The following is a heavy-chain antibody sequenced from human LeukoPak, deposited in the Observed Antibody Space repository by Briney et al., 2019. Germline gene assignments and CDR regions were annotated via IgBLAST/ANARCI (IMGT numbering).Heavy chain of an antibody. CDR2: ISSSSSYI. D-gene: IGHD6-19*01. Sequence: GGSLRLSCAASGFTFSSYSMNWVRQAPGKALEWVSSISSSSSYIYYADSVKGRFTISRDNAKNSLYLQMNSLRAEDTAVYYCARVSIAVAGTSFDYWGQGTLVTVYS. CDR1: GFTFSSYS. CDR3: ARVSIAVAGTSFDY. V-gene: IGHV3-21*01. J-gene: IGHJ4*02.